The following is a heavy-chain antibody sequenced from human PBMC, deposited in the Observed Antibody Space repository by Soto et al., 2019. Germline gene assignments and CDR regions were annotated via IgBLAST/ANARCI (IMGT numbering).Heavy chain of an antibody. Sequence: VQLVESGGGVVQPGASLTLSCAASGFRFSGFGMHWVRQAPGKGLEWVAVISFDASEKFYVDSVKGRFSISRDDSHSKVFLQMNRLRREDTGVYYCARDLGGYVHLWDKSNYWGQGTLVNVS. V-gene: IGHV3-30*04. CDR1: GFRFSGFG. D-gene: IGHD5-12*01. J-gene: IGHJ1*01. CDR2: ISFDASEK. CDR3: ARDLGGYVHLWDKSNY.